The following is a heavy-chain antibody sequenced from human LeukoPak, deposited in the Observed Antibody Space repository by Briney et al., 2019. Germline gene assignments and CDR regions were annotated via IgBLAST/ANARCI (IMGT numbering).Heavy chain of an antibody. D-gene: IGHD1-1*01. CDR3: ARDRLEEDETDYYYYMDV. CDR2: IYYSGST. CDR1: GGSISSYY. V-gene: IGHV4-59*01. J-gene: IGHJ6*03. Sequence: KSSETLSLTCTVSGGSISSYYWSWIRQPPGKGLEWIGYIYYSGSTNYNPSLKSRVTISVDTSKNQFSLKLSSVTAADTAVYYCARDRLEEDETDYYYYMDVWGKGTTVTVSS.